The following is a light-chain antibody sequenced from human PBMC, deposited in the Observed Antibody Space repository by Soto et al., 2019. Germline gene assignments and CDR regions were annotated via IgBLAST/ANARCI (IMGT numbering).Light chain of an antibody. Sequence: EIVLTQSPGTLSVSPGDRVTLSCRASQSISINLAWYQHKPGQAPRLLMQTASSRASGVPARISGSGSGTEFTLTISSLQSEDFAVYYCQQRRKWPLTFGGGTKVDIK. CDR1: QSISIN. CDR3: QQRRKWPLT. V-gene: IGKV3-15*01. CDR2: TAS. J-gene: IGKJ4*01.